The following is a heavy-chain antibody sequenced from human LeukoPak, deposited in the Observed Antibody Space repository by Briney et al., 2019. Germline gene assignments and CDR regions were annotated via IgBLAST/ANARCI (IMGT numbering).Heavy chain of an antibody. CDR1: GFTFSSYA. J-gene: IGHJ4*02. CDR3: AKAKPHCSGGSCPLYFDY. D-gene: IGHD2-15*01. V-gene: IGHV3-23*01. Sequence: GSLRLSCAASGFTFSSYAMSWVRQAPGKGLEWVSAISGSGGSTYYADSVKGRFTISRDNSKNTLYLQMNSLRAEDTAVYYCAKAKPHCSGGSCPLYFDYWGQGTLVTVSS. CDR2: ISGSGGST.